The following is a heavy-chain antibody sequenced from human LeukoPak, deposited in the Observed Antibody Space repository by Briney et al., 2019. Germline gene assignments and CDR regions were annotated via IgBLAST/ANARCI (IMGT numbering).Heavy chain of an antibody. CDR3: ARRLPTGRPFDI. CDR2: LYSGGGT. CDR1: GFTFSSYA. Sequence: TGGSLRLSCAASGFTFSSYAMHWVRQAPGKGLECVSILYSGGGTDYADSVKGRFTISRDNSKNTLYLQMKSLRAEDTAVYYCARRLPTGRPFDIWGQGTMVTVSS. D-gene: IGHD4-11*01. V-gene: IGHV3-66*01. J-gene: IGHJ3*02.